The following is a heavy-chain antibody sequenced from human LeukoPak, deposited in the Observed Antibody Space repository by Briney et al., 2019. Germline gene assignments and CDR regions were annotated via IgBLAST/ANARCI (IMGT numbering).Heavy chain of an antibody. CDR1: GFTISSNY. CDR2: LFSGGST. V-gene: IGHV3-53*01. J-gene: IGHJ4*02. CDR3: ARYYYGSESYSFADY. D-gene: IGHD3-10*01. Sequence: PGASLRLSCAASGFTISSNYMSWVRQAPGKGLEWVSVLFSGGSTYYADSVKGRFTVSRDNSKNTLYLQMNSLRAEDTAVYYCARYYYGSESYSFADYWGQGTLVTVSS.